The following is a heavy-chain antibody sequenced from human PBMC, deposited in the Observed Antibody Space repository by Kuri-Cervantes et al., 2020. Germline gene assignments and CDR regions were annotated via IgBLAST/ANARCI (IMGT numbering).Heavy chain of an antibody. CDR1: GASISSGDHY. CDR3: ARTRPRPRPYFLYY. D-gene: IGHD6-6*01. Sequence: SETLSLTCSVSGASISSGDHYWSWIRQPPGKGLEWLGYIYYSGSTYYNPSLKSRVAISVDTSKTQFSPKLSSVTAADTAVYFCARTRPRPRPYFLYYWGEGTQVTVSS. J-gene: IGHJ4*02. V-gene: IGHV4-30-4*08. CDR2: IYYSGST.